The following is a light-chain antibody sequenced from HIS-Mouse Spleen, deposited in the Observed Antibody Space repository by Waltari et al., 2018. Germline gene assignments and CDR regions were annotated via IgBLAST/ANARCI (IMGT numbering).Light chain of an antibody. CDR2: DAS. V-gene: IGKV1-33*01. J-gene: IGKJ4*01. CDR3: QQYDNLLT. Sequence: DIQMTQSPSSLSASVGDRVIITCQASQDISNYLNWYQQKPGKAPKLLIYDASNLETGVPSRFSGSGSGTDFTFTISSLQPEDIATYYCQQYDNLLTFGGGTKVEIK. CDR1: QDISNY.